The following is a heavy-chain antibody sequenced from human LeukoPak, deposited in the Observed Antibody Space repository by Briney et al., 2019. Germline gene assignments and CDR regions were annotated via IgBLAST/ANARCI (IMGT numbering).Heavy chain of an antibody. Sequence: SETLSLTCTVSGGSISSSSYYWGWIRQPPGKGLEWIGSIYYSGSTYYNPSLKSRVTISVDTSKNQFSLKLSSVPAADTAVYYCARHSSGWIYYFDYWGQGTLVTVSS. CDR3: ARHSSGWIYYFDY. D-gene: IGHD6-19*01. CDR2: IYYSGST. CDR1: GGSISSSSYY. V-gene: IGHV4-39*01. J-gene: IGHJ4*02.